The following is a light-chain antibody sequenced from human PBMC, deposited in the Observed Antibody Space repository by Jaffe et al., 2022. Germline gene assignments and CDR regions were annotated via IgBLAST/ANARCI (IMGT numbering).Light chain of an antibody. V-gene: IGLV2-23*02. CDR1: SSDVGTYNL. J-gene: IGLJ3*02. CDR3: CSYAGNSALV. CDR2: DVS. Sequence: QSALTQPASVSGSPGQAITISCTGTSSDVGTYNLVSWYQQHPGKAPKLLIYDVSERPSGVSNRFSGSKSGNTASLTISGLQAEDEADYYCCSYAGNSALVFGGGTKLTVL.